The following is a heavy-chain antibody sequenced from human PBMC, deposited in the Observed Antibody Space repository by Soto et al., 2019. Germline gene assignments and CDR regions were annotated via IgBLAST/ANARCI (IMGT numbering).Heavy chain of an antibody. J-gene: IGHJ5*02. CDR1: GFTFSSYP. Sequence: EVQLLGSGGGLVQPGGSLRLSCAAAGFTFSSYPMSWVRQAPGKGLEWVSAISGSGGSTNYADSVKGRFTITRDNSKNTLYLQMNSMRAEDTAVYYCAKDQRVMSTGWFDPWGQGTLVTVSS. V-gene: IGHV3-23*01. CDR2: ISGSGGST. CDR3: AKDQRVMSTGWFDP. D-gene: IGHD3-16*01.